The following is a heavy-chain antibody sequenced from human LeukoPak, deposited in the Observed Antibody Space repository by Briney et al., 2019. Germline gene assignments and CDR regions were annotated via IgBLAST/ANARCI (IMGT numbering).Heavy chain of an antibody. D-gene: IGHD2-2*01. CDR2: MRPNNGNS. J-gene: IGHJ4*02. Sequence: ASVKVSCKASGYSFTSYDVNWVRPAAGQGLEWIGWMRPNNGNSRFAQKFQGRVTLTRNTSLTTAYMEISSLTSEDTPVYYCARGPPDSTHSDYWGQGTLVTVSS. CDR3: ARGPPDSTHSDY. CDR1: GYSFTSYD. V-gene: IGHV1-8*01.